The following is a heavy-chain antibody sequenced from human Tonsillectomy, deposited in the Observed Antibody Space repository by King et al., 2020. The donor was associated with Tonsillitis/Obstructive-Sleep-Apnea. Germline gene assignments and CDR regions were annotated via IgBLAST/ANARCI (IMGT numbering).Heavy chain of an antibody. CDR2: IYGGGDT. CDR1: GFTVSTHF. CDR3: GYTNYGYFYYYMDV. Sequence: VQLVESGGGLIQPGGSLRLSCAASGFTVSTHFMSWVRQAPGKGLEWVSGIYGGGDTYYTDSVRGRFTISRDSSKNTLFLQMNSLRAEDTAVYYCGYTNYGYFYYYMDVWGKGTTVTVSS. J-gene: IGHJ6*03. D-gene: IGHD4-11*01. V-gene: IGHV3-53*01.